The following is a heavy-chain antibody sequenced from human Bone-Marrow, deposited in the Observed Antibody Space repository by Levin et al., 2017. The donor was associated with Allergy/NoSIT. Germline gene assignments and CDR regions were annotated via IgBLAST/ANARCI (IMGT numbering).Heavy chain of an antibody. CDR3: ATYGLASDATDY. Sequence: GESLKISCAASGFSINNYWMTWVRQAPGKGPEWVANINQDGNEKCYVDSVKGRFTISRDNGKNSLDLQMNSLTAEDTAVYYCATYGLASDATDYWGQGTLVTVSS. CDR2: INQDGNEK. J-gene: IGHJ4*02. V-gene: IGHV3-7*01. D-gene: IGHD4-17*01. CDR1: GFSINNYW.